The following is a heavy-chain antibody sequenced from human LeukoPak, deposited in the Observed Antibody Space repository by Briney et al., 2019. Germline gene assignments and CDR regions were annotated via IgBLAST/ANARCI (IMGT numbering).Heavy chain of an antibody. D-gene: IGHD4-23*01. CDR1: GFTVSRNY. J-gene: IGHJ4*02. CDR3: ARGAHKRDDYGGFFDS. CDR2: LYSGGST. Sequence: GGSLRLSCAASGFTVSRNYMSWVRQAPGKGLEWVSVLYSGGSTYYADSVKGRFTISRDNSKNTLYLQMNSLRAEDTAVYYCARGAHKRDDYGGFFDSWGQGTLVSVSS. V-gene: IGHV3-53*01.